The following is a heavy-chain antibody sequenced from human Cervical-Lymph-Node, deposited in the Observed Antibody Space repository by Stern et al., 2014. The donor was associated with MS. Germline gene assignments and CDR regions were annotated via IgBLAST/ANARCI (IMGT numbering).Heavy chain of an antibody. CDR3: ARVSYDFWSGYFPFDD. J-gene: IGHJ4*02. Sequence: LQLQESGPGLVKPSQTLSLTCTVSGGSISSGGYYWSWIRQHPGKGLEWIGYIDYSGSTYYNPSLKSRVTISVATSKNQFSLKLSSVTAADTAVYCCARVSYDFWSGYFPFDDWGQGTLVTVSS. CDR2: IDYSGST. V-gene: IGHV4-31*03. D-gene: IGHD3-3*01. CDR1: GGSISSGGYY.